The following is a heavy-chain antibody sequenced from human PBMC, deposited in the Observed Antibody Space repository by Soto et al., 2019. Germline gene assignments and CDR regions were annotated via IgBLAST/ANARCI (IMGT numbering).Heavy chain of an antibody. CDR2: ISGSGGST. CDR1: GFTFSSYA. J-gene: IGHJ6*02. V-gene: IGHV3-23*01. Sequence: GGSLRLSCAASGFTFSSYAMSWVRQAPGKGLEWVSAISGSGGSTYYADSVKGRFTISRDNSKNTLYLQMNSLRAEDTAVYYCAKGGHDYKTGVFSGMDVWGQGTTVTVSS. CDR3: AKGGHDYKTGVFSGMDV. D-gene: IGHD4-4*01.